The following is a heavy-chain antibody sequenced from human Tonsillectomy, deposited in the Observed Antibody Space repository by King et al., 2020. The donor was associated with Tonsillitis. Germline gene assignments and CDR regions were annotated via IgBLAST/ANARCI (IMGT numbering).Heavy chain of an antibody. CDR3: ARSYRPPYYFDY. CDR1: GFTFSSYG. Sequence: VKLVESGGGVVQPGRSLRLSCAASGFTFSSYGMHWVRQAPGKGLEWVAVIWYDGSNKYYADSVKGRFTISRDNSKNTLYLQMNSLRAEDTAVYYCARSYRPPYYFDYWGQGTLVTVSS. D-gene: IGHD3-16*02. V-gene: IGHV3-33*01. CDR2: IWYDGSNK. J-gene: IGHJ4*02.